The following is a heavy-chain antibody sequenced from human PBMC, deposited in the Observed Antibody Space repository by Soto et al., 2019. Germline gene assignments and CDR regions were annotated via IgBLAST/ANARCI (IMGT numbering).Heavy chain of an antibody. CDR1: GGSISSGGYY. J-gene: IGHJ4*02. CDR2: IYYSGST. Sequence: SETLSLTCTVSGGSISSGGYYWSWIRQHPGKGLEWIGYIYYSGSTYYNPSLKSRVTISVDTSKNQFSLKLSSVTAADTAVYYCARDDYGDYVVGYWGQGTLVTVSS. V-gene: IGHV4-31*03. D-gene: IGHD4-17*01. CDR3: ARDDYGDYVVGY.